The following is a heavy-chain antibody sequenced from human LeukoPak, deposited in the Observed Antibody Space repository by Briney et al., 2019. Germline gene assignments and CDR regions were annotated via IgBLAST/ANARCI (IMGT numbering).Heavy chain of an antibody. CDR1: GFTSRFTFSAYE. Sequence: GGSLRLSCAASGFTSRFTFSAYEMHWVRQAPGKGLEWVSSISYSGINRHYADSVKGRFTISRDNAKNSLYLQMDSLRADDTAVYYCATLSVAGSDVDFWGQGTLVTVSS. V-gene: IGHV3-48*03. J-gene: IGHJ4*02. CDR2: ISYSGINR. CDR3: ATLSVAGSDVDF. D-gene: IGHD6-19*01.